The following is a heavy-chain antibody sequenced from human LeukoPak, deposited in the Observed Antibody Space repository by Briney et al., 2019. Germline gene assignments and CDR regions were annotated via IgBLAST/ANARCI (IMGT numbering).Heavy chain of an antibody. CDR3: ARDRYFGSDGFDI. CDR1: GFSFSKHG. V-gene: IGHV3-33*02. D-gene: IGHD3-10*01. CDR2: TWYDGSNS. Sequence: QPGPSLRLSCAASGFSFSKHGMHWVRQEPGKGPEWVTDTWYDGSNSHSLGSVKGGFTLSRDNSTNTVFLEMNSLRAEDTAVYHCARDRYFGSDGFDIWGPGTMVIVSS. J-gene: IGHJ3*02.